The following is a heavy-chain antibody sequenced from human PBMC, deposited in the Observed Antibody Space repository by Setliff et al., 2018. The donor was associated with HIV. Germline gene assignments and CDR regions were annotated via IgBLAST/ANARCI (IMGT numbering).Heavy chain of an antibody. D-gene: IGHD3-10*01. Sequence: SQTLSLTCTVSGGSLSSGGYYWSWIRQPAVKGLEWIGRIYPSGSTNYNPSRRSRVTLSVDTSKNHFPLKLNSVTAADTAVYYCARDRGTRYGSGKDFDSWGQGILVTVSS. J-gene: IGHJ4*02. V-gene: IGHV4-61*02. CDR1: GGSLSSGGYY. CDR3: ARDRGTRYGSGKDFDS. CDR2: IYPSGST.